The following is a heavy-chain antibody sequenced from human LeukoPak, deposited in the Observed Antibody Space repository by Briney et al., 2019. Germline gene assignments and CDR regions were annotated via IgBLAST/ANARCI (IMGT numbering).Heavy chain of an antibody. D-gene: IGHD2-21*02. Sequence: ASVKVSCKASGYTFTSYAMNWVRQAPGQGLEWMGWINTNTGNPTYAQGFTGRFVFSLDTSVSTAYLQISSLKAEDTAVYYCARDLNWGNCGGDCDTYNWFDSWGQGTLVTVSS. CDR1: GYTFTSYA. V-gene: IGHV7-4-1*02. CDR3: ARDLNWGNCGGDCDTYNWFDS. J-gene: IGHJ5*01. CDR2: INTNTGNP.